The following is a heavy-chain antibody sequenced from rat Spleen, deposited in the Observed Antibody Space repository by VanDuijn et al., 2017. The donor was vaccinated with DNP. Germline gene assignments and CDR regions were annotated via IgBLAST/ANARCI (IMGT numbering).Heavy chain of an antibody. CDR2: ISSGENT. CDR1: GFSLPSYA. D-gene: IGHD1-6*01. Sequence: QVRLRESGPGLVQPSHTLSLTCTVSGFSLPSYAVSWVRQPPGKGLEWIAAISSGENTYYTPALKSRLSISRDTSKSQVFLKMNILPTEDTAIYFCTRVLYNGYQRHYWSFDFWGPGTMVTVSS. CDR3: TRVLYNGYQRHYWSFDF. V-gene: IGHV2S12*01. J-gene: IGHJ1*01.